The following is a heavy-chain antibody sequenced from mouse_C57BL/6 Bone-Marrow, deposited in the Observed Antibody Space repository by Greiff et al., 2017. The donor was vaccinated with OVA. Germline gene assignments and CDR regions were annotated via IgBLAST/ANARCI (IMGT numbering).Heavy chain of an antibody. J-gene: IGHJ3*01. CDR1: GFNFTDDY. V-gene: IGHV14-4*01. Sequence: VQLQQSGAELVRPGASVKLSCTASGFNFTDDYMHWVKQRPEQGLEWIGWIDPENGDTEYASKFQGKATITADTSSNTAYLQRSSLTSEDTAVYYCTPVLLRHPWFAYWGQGTVVTVS. CDR3: TPVLLRHPWFAY. D-gene: IGHD1-1*01. CDR2: IDPENGDT.